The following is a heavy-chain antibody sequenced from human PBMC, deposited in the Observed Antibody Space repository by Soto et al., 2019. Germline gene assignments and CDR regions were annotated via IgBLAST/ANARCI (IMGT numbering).Heavy chain of an antibody. V-gene: IGHV3-7*05. CDR3: AREYGDYYYYYYGMDV. D-gene: IGHD4-17*01. CDR1: GFTFSSYW. J-gene: IGHJ6*02. Sequence: GGSLRLSCAASGFTFSSYWMSWVRQAPGKGLEWVANIKQDGSEKYYVDSVKGRFTISRDNAKNSLYLQMNSLRAEDTAVYYCAREYGDYYYYYYGMDVWGQGTTVTVSS. CDR2: IKQDGSEK.